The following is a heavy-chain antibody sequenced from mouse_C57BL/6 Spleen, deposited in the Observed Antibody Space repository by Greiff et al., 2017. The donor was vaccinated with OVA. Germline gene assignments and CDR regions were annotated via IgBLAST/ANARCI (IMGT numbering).Heavy chain of an antibody. CDR1: GYTFTSYW. V-gene: IGHV1-61*01. CDR3: ARRGFVRNYAMDY. Sequence: QVQLQQPGAELVRPGSSVKLSCKASGYTFTSYWMDWVKQRPGQGLEWIGNIYPSDSETHYNQKFKDKATCTVDKSSSTAYMQLSSLTSEDSAVYYCARRGFVRNYAMDYWGQGTSVTVSS. CDR2: IYPSDSET. J-gene: IGHJ4*01. D-gene: IGHD3-2*02.